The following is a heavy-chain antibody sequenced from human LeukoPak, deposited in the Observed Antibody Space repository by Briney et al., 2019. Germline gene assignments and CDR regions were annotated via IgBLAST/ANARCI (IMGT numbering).Heavy chain of an antibody. CDR3: ARASGYCSSTSCANFDY. Sequence: SETLSLTCTVSGGSISSYYWSWIRQPPGKGLEWIGYIYYSGSTNYNPSLKSRVTISVDTSKNQFSLKLSSVTAADTAVYYCARASGYCSSTSCANFDYWGQGTLVTVSS. V-gene: IGHV4-59*01. CDR1: GGSISSYY. D-gene: IGHD2-2*01. J-gene: IGHJ4*02. CDR2: IYYSGST.